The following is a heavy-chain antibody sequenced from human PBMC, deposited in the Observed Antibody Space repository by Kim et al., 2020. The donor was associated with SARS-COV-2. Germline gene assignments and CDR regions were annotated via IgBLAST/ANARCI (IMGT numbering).Heavy chain of an antibody. D-gene: IGHD3-16*01. CDR2: IYYSGSS. Sequence: SETLSLTCTVSGGSISSGSNYWSWIRQHPGKGLEWIGHIYYSGSSFYNPSLKSRVNMSVDTSKNQFSLKLSSVTAADTAVYYCARASGTIWGNEWFDPWGQGTLVTVSS. V-gene: IGHV4-31*03. CDR1: GGSISSGSNY. CDR3: ARASGTIWGNEWFDP. J-gene: IGHJ5*02.